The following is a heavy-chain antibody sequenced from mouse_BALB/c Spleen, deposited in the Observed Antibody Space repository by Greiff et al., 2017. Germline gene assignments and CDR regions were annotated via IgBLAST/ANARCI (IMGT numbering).Heavy chain of an antibody. J-gene: IGHJ2*01. V-gene: IGHV5-6-5*01. CDR3: ARGQAWPHFDY. Sequence: DVHLVESGGGLVKPGGSLKLSCAASGFTFSSYAMSWVRQTPEKRLEWVASISSGGSTYYPDSVKGRFTISRDNARNILYLQMSSLRSEDTAMYYCARGQAWPHFDYWGQGTTLTVSS. CDR1: GFTFSSYA. CDR2: ISSGGST.